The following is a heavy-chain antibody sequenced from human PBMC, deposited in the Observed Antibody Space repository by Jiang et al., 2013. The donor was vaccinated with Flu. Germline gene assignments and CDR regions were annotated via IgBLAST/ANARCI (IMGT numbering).Heavy chain of an antibody. V-gene: IGHV1-69*01. CDR1: GGTFSSYA. Sequence: VSCKASGGTFSSYAISWVRQAPGQGLEWMGGIIPIFGTANYAQKFQGRVTITADESTSTAYMELSSLRSEDTAVYYCARGHDILTGYYPRGWSYYYGMDVWGQGTTVTVSS. D-gene: IGHD3-9*01. J-gene: IGHJ6*02. CDR3: ARGHDILTGYYPRGWSYYYGMDV. CDR2: IIPIFGTA.